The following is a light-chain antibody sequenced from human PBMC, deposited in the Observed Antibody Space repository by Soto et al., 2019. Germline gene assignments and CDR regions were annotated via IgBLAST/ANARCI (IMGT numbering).Light chain of an antibody. V-gene: IGKV3-11*01. J-gene: IGKJ4*01. CDR2: DAS. Sequence: EIVLIQSPATLSLSPGERATLSCRASQSVGSYLAWYQHKPGQAPRLLISDASNRATGIPARFSGSGSETDFTLTISSLEPEDFATYYCQQANSFPLTFGGGTKVDIK. CDR3: QQANSFPLT. CDR1: QSVGSY.